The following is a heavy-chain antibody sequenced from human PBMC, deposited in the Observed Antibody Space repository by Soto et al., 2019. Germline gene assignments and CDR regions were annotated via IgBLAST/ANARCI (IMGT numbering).Heavy chain of an antibody. CDR2: INPNSGGT. Sequence: ASVKFSCKASGYTFTGYYMHWVRQAPGQGLEWMGWINPNSGGTNYAQKFQGWVTMTRDTSISTAYMELSRLRSDDTAVYYCARDSRRKYDFWSGYNYYYGMDVWGQGTTVTVSS. V-gene: IGHV1-2*04. CDR3: ARDSRRKYDFWSGYNYYYGMDV. J-gene: IGHJ6*02. CDR1: GYTFTGYY. D-gene: IGHD3-3*01.